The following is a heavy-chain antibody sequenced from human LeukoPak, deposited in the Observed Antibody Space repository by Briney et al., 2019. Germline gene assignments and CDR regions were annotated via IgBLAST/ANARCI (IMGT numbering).Heavy chain of an antibody. J-gene: IGHJ4*02. CDR2: IYYSGST. V-gene: IGHV4-39*01. CDR1: GGSISSSSYY. Sequence: SETLSLTCTVSGGSISSSSYYWGWIRQPPGKGLEWIGSIYYSGSTYYNPSLKSRATISVDTSKNQFSLKLSSVTAADTAVYYCSVLLRTYYDFWSGYFYWGQGTLVTVSS. CDR3: SVLLRTYYDFWSGYFY. D-gene: IGHD3-3*01.